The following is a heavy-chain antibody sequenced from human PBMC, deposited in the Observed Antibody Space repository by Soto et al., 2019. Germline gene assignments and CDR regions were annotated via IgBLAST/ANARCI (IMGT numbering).Heavy chain of an antibody. D-gene: IGHD3-16*01. CDR3: ARKPPGTGEFDY. CDR2: INYSGTT. CDR1: GYSISSNNW. J-gene: IGHJ4*02. V-gene: IGHV4-28*01. Sequence: SETLSLTCAVSGYSISSNNWWGWIRQPPGKGLEWIGYINYSGTTYYTPSLKSRVTMSVDAPKNQFSLKLRSVTGVDTAVYYCARKPPGTGEFDYWGQGTLVTVSS.